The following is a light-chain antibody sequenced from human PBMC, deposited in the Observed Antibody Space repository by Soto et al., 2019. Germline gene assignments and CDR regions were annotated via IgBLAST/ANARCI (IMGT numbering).Light chain of an antibody. CDR3: QQYDNSRA. CDR1: QYVTNNY. J-gene: IGKJ1*01. CDR2: GAS. Sequence: IVLTQSPGTLSLSPGERATLSCRASQYVTNNYLAWYQQKPGKPPRLLIYGASSRATGIPDRFSGSGSGTDFTLTISRLEPEDFAVYYCQQYDNSRAFGQGTKVEIK. V-gene: IGKV3-20*01.